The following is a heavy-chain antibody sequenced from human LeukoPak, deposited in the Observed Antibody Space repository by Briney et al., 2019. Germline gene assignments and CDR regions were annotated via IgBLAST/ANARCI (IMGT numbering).Heavy chain of an antibody. V-gene: IGHV4-59*01. D-gene: IGHD6-19*01. CDR2: IYYSGST. J-gene: IGHJ6*02. CDR3: ARDNSAWYAGTYYYYYGMDV. CDR1: GGSFSGYY. Sequence: SETLSLTCAVYGGSFSGYYWSWIRQPPGKGLEWIGYIYYSGSTNYNPSLKSRVTISVDTSKNQFSLKLSSVTAADTAVYYCARDNSAWYAGTYYYYYGMDVWGQGTTVTVSS.